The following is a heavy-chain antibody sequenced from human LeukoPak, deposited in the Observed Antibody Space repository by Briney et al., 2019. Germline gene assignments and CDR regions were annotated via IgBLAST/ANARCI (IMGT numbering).Heavy chain of an antibody. D-gene: IGHD3-10*01. Sequence: GRSLRLSCAASGFTFSSYGMHWVRQAPGKGLEWVAVISYDGSNKYYADSVKGRFTISRDNSKNTLYLQMNSLRAEDTAVYYCARSVGLLWFGEFPLGYWGQGTLVTVSS. CDR3: ARSVGLLWFGEFPLGY. J-gene: IGHJ4*02. CDR2: ISYDGSNK. V-gene: IGHV3-30*03. CDR1: GFTFSSYG.